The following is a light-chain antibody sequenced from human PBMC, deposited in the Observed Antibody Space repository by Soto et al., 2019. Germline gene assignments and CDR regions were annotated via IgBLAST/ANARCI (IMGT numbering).Light chain of an antibody. CDR2: GNS. J-gene: IGLJ1*01. V-gene: IGLV1-40*01. CDR1: SSNIGAGYD. CDR3: QSYDSSLSGPYV. Sequence: QSVLTQPPSVSGAPGQRVTISCTGSSSNIGAGYDVHWYQQLPGTAPKLLIYGNSNRPSGVPDRFSGSKSGTSASLAITGLQAEDEADSYCQSYDSSLSGPYVFGTGTKVTVL.